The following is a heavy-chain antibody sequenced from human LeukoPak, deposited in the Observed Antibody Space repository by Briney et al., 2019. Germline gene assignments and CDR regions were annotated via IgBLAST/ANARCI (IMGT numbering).Heavy chain of an antibody. J-gene: IGHJ3*02. Sequence: SETLSLTCTVSGGSISSSSYYWGWIRQPPGKGLEWSGSIYYSGSTYYNPSLKSRVTISVDTSKNQFSLKLSSVTAADTAVYYCARQWLVRGSAFDIWGQGTMVTVSS. V-gene: IGHV4-39*01. CDR2: IYYSGST. CDR1: GGSISSSSYY. D-gene: IGHD6-19*01. CDR3: ARQWLVRGSAFDI.